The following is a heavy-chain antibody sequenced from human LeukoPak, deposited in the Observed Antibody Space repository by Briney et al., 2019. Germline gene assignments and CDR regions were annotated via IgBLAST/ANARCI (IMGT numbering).Heavy chain of an antibody. CDR1: GFTFSNYA. CDR3: AKMPRESPSPFDY. V-gene: IGHV3-23*01. D-gene: IGHD3-10*01. Sequence: PGGSLRLSCAASGFTFSNYAMSWVRQAPGKGLEWVSVISGSGGSTYYADSVKGRFTISRDNSKNTLYVQMNSLRAEDTAVYYCAKMPRESPSPFDYWGQGTLVTVSS. J-gene: IGHJ4*02. CDR2: ISGSGGST.